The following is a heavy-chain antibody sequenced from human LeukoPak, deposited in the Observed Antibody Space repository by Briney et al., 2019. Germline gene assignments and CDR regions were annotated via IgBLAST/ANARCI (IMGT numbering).Heavy chain of an antibody. D-gene: IGHD3-22*01. J-gene: IGHJ3*02. CDR1: GFTFSSYG. CDR3: AKDLMRPFGYMIVVVMGAFDI. V-gene: IGHV3-23*01. Sequence: GGSLRLSCAASGFTFSSYGMSWVRQAPGKGLEWVSAISGSGGSTYYADSVKGRFTISRDNFKNTLYLQMNSLRAEDTAVYYCAKDLMRPFGYMIVVVMGAFDIWGQGTMVTVSS. CDR2: ISGSGGST.